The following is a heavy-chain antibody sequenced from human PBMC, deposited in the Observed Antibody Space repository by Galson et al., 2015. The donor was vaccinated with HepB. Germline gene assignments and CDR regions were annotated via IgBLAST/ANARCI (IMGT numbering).Heavy chain of an antibody. CDR2: IIPIFGTS. Sequence: SVKVSCKASGGTFSSNAISWVRPAPGQGLEWMGGIIPIFGTSTYAQKFQGRVMITADKSTTTVYMELSSLRSEDTALYYCARVPPYSRSSYYHYGMDVWGQGTTVTVSS. CDR1: GGTFSSNA. D-gene: IGHD6-6*01. CDR3: ARVPPYSRSSYYHYGMDV. J-gene: IGHJ6*02. V-gene: IGHV1-69*06.